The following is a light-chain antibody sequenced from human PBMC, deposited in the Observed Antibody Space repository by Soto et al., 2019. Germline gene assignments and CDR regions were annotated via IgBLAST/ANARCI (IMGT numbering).Light chain of an antibody. J-gene: IGKJ4*01. V-gene: IGKV3-11*01. CDR1: QSVSSY. Sequence: EIVLTQSPATLSVSPGERATLSCRASQSVSSYLAWFQQKPGQAPRLLIYDASNRATGIPARFSGSGSGTDFTLTISSLQPEDFAMYYCQQTYSTAPLTFGGGTKVDIK. CDR3: QQTYSTAPLT. CDR2: DAS.